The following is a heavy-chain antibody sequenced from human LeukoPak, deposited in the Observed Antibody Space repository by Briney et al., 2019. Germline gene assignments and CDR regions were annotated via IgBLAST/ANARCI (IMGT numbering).Heavy chain of an antibody. CDR1: GYTFTSYG. D-gene: IGHD6-13*01. CDR3: ARYPLSYSSNWHYYFDY. J-gene: IGHJ4*02. Sequence: ASVKVSCKASGYTFTSYGVSWVRQAPGQGLEWMGWISASNGNTNFAQKLQGRVTLTTDTSTSTAYMELRSLTPDDTAVYYCARYPLSYSSNWHYYFDYWGQGTLLTVSS. CDR2: ISASNGNT. V-gene: IGHV1-18*01.